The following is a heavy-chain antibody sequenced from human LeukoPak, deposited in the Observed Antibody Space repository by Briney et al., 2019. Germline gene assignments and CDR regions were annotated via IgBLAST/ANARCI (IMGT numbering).Heavy chain of an antibody. V-gene: IGHV4-39*02. Sequence: SETLSLTCTVSGGSISSSSSYWGWIRQSPGKGLEWIGNMYYSGSTYYNPSLKSRVTISVDASRNLFSLKLSSVTAADTAVYYCATYHQRFDPWDQGTLVTVSS. D-gene: IGHD2-2*01. CDR3: ATYHQRFDP. J-gene: IGHJ5*02. CDR1: GGSISSSSSY. CDR2: MYYSGST.